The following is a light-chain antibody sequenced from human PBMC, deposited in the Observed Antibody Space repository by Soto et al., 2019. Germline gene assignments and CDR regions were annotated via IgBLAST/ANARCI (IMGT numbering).Light chain of an antibody. J-gene: IGKJ4*01. CDR2: AAS. Sequence: DIEMTQAPSFVSAFVGDRVTITCRASQVISSWLAWYQQKPGKAPKLLIYAASSLQRGVPSRFSGSESGTDVTLTISSLQPEDSATYYCQQASSFPLTFGGGTKVEIK. CDR1: QVISSW. V-gene: IGKV1-12*01. CDR3: QQASSFPLT.